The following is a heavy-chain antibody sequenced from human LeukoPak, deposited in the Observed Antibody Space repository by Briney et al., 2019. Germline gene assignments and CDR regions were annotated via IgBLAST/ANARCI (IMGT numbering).Heavy chain of an antibody. CDR2: IYYSGST. Sequence: PSQTLSLTCTVSGGSISSSSYYWGWIRQPPGKGLEWIGSIYYSGSTYYNPSLKSRVTISVDTSKNQFSLKLSSVTAADTAVYYCARVKVLEPGTMLWRSGPGAFDIWGQGTMVTVSS. J-gene: IGHJ3*02. V-gene: IGHV4-39*07. CDR3: ARVKVLEPGTMLWRSGPGAFDI. D-gene: IGHD2-8*01. CDR1: GGSISSSSYY.